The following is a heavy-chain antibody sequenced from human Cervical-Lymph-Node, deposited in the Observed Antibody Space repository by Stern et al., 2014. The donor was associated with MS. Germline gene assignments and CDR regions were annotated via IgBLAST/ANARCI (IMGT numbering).Heavy chain of an antibody. Sequence: SGPTLVKPTQTLTLTCTFSGFSLSTAGVGVGWIRQPPGKALEWLALIYWDDDKSYSPSLKKRLTITQATSKNPVVLQMTNMDPMDTASYYCAQRTSAVTSPFDYWGQGTLVTVSS. CDR1: GFSLSTAGVG. CDR2: IYWDDDK. J-gene: IGHJ4*02. D-gene: IGHD4-11*01. CDR3: AQRTSAVTSPFDY. V-gene: IGHV2-5*02.